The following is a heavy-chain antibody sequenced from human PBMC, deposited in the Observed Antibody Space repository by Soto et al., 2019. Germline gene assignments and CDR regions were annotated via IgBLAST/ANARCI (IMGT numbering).Heavy chain of an antibody. Sequence: EVQLLESGGGLVQPGGSLRLSCATSGFTFSTYAMSWVRQAPGKGLEWVSGISGSGGGTYYADSVKGRFTISRDNSKNTLYLQMSSLRAEDTAVYYCGKGQPRAAARLDHWGQGTLVTVSS. CDR2: ISGSGGGT. CDR1: GFTFSTYA. V-gene: IGHV3-23*01. J-gene: IGHJ4*02. CDR3: GKGQPRAAARLDH. D-gene: IGHD6-13*01.